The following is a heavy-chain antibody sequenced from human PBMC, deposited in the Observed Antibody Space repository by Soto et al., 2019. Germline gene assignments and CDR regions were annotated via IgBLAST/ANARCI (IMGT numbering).Heavy chain of an antibody. V-gene: IGHV5-51*01. D-gene: IGHD5-18*01. CDR3: ARGGYTYGVLYLDY. Sequence: GESLKISCKGTGYFFTSYWVAWVRQMPGKGLEWVGLMYPGDSETRYSPSFQGHVTISADKSVTTAYLQWSSLKASDTAIYYCARGGYTYGVLYLDYWGPGTLVTVSS. CDR2: MYPGDSET. CDR1: GYFFTSYW. J-gene: IGHJ4*02.